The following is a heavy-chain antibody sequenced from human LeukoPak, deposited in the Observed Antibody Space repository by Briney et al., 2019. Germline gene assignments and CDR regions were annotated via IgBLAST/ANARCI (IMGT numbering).Heavy chain of an antibody. CDR3: ATSSAYYYDSSGYFH. J-gene: IGHJ4*02. V-gene: IGHV1-24*01. CDR1: GYTLTELS. Sequence: GASAKVSCKVSGYTLTELSMHWVRQAPGKGLEWMGGFDPEDGETIYAQKFQGRVTMTEDTSTDTAYMELSSLRSEDTAVYYCATSSAYYYDSSGYFHWGQGTLVTVSS. D-gene: IGHD3-22*01. CDR2: FDPEDGET.